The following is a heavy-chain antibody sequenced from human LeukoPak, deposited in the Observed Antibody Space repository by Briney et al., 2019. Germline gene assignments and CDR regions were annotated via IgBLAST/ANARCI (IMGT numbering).Heavy chain of an antibody. V-gene: IGHV4-34*01. CDR2: INHSGST. CDR3: ASSNWAWVVVA. Sequence: SETLSLTCAVYGGSFSGYYWSWIRQPPGKGLEWIGEINHSGSTNYNPSLKSRVTISVVTSKNQFSLKLSSVTAADTAVYYCASSNWAWVVVAWGQGTLVTVSA. D-gene: IGHD2-21*01. CDR1: GGSFSGYY. J-gene: IGHJ4*02.